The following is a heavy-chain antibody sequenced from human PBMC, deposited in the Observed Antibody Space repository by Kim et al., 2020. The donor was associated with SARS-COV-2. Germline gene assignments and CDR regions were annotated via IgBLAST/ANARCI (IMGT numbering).Heavy chain of an antibody. CDR1: GFTVSNSY. CDR3: ARVRDYGVRYVHL. D-gene: IGHD4-17*01. Sequence: GGSLRLSCAASGFTVSNSYMSWVRQAPGKGLEWVSVTYSGGSTYYADSVKDRFTISRDNSKNTLYRQMNSLRAEDTAVYYCARVRDYGVRYVHLWGRGTL. J-gene: IGHJ2*01. CDR2: TYSGGST. V-gene: IGHV3-66*01.